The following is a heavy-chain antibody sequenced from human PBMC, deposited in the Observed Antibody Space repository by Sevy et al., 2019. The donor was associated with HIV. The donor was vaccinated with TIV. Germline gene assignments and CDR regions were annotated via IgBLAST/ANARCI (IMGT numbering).Heavy chain of an antibody. CDR2: FSFGCGRI. CDR3: AREGCTQPHDY. V-gene: IGHV3-23*01. D-gene: IGHD2-8*01. CDR1: GFTFAKYS. J-gene: IGHJ4*02. Sequence: GGSPRLSCAASGFTFAKYSMSWVRQAPGKGLEWVSTFSFGCGRINYADSVKGRFTISRDDSKNTRFLQMNSLRGEDTATYFCAREGCTQPHDYWGQGTLVTVSS.